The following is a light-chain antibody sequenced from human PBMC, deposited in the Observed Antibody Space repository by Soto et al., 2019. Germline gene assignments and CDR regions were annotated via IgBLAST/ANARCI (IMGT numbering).Light chain of an antibody. Sequence: QSVLTQPASVSGSPGQSITISCTGTNSDVGGYNYVSWFRQHPGKAPKLVIYDVSNRPSGVSSRFSGSKSGNTASLTISGLQAEDEADYYCTSYTTSSTLRXVFGTGTKVTVL. J-gene: IGLJ1*01. CDR2: DVS. CDR1: NSDVGGYNY. CDR3: TSYTTSSTLRXV. V-gene: IGLV2-14*01.